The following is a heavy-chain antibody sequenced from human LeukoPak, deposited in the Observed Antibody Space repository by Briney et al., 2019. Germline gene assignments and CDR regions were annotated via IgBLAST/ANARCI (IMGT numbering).Heavy chain of an antibody. CDR2: ISTSSTYI. Sequence: GGSLRLSCAASEFTLRSYSMHWVRQAPGKGLEWVSYISTSSTYIYYADLVRGRFSISRDNAKNSLYLHMNSLKADDTAVYYCARDASGSSIGLIDFWGQGTLVAVSS. CDR1: EFTLRSYS. D-gene: IGHD1-26*01. J-gene: IGHJ4*02. V-gene: IGHV3-21*01. CDR3: ARDASGSSIGLIDF.